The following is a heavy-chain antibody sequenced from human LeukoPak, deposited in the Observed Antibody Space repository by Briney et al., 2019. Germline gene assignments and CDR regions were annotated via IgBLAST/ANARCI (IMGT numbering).Heavy chain of an antibody. Sequence: TGGSLRLSCAASGFTFSSYAMSWVRQAPGKGLEWVSAISGSGGSTYYADSVKGRFTISRDNSKNTLYLQMNSLRAEDTAVYYCTTGIGNYYYYWGQGTLVTVAS. V-gene: IGHV3-23*01. CDR3: TTGIGNYYYY. J-gene: IGHJ4*02. CDR1: GFTFSSYA. CDR2: ISGSGGST. D-gene: IGHD1-14*01.